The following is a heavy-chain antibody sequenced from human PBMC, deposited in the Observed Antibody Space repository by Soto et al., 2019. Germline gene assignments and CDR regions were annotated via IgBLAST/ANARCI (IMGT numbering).Heavy chain of an antibody. CDR1: GGSFSGYY. V-gene: IGHV4-34*01. CDR3: ARGAYSYGDDY. J-gene: IGHJ4*02. CDR2: INHSGST. D-gene: IGHD5-18*01. Sequence: SETLSLTCAVYGGSFSGYYWSWIRQPPGKGLEWIGEINHSGSTNYNPSLKSRVTISVDTSKNQFSLKLSSVTAADTAVHYCARGAYSYGDDYWGQGTLVTVSS.